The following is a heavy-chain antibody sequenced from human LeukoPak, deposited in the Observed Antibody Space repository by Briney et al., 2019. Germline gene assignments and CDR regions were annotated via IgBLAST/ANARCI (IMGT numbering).Heavy chain of an antibody. CDR3: ARYPYYYDSSGYGAFDL. CDR1: GFTFSTYG. CDR2: ISGSGGST. J-gene: IGHJ4*02. D-gene: IGHD3-22*01. V-gene: IGHV3-23*01. Sequence: PGGSLRLSCAASGFTFSTYGMSWVRQAPGKGLEWVSAISGSGGSTYYADSVKGRFTISRDNSKGTLYLQMNSLRAEDTALYYCARYPYYYDSSGYGAFDLWGQGILVTVSS.